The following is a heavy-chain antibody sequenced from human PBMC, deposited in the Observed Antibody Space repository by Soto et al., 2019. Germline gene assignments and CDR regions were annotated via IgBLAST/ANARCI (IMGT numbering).Heavy chain of an antibody. CDR3: TLQGNLLDY. CDR2: SNNKGNSYTT. D-gene: IGHD1-7*01. CDR1: GITFTHHS. Sequence: EVQLVESGGGLVQPGGSLRLSCAASGITFTHHSMDWVRQAPGKGLEWVGRSNNKGNSYTTRYAASVKGTFTISRDDSKNSLYLQMNSVKTEDTAVYYCTLQGNLLDYWGQGTLLTVSS. V-gene: IGHV3-72*01. J-gene: IGHJ4*02.